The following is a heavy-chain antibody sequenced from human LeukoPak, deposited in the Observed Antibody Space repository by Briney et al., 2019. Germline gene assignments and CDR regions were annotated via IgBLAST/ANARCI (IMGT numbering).Heavy chain of an antibody. D-gene: IGHD3-10*01. V-gene: IGHV3-30*18. CDR3: AKDYGSGSYPSNYFDY. CDR1: GFTFSSYG. J-gene: IGHJ4*02. CDR2: ISYDGSNK. Sequence: PGGSLRLSCAASGFTFSSYGMHWVRQAPGKGLEWVAVISYDGSNKYYADSVKGRFTISRDNSKNTLYLRMNSLRAEDTAVYYCAKDYGSGSYPSNYFDYWGQGTLVTVSS.